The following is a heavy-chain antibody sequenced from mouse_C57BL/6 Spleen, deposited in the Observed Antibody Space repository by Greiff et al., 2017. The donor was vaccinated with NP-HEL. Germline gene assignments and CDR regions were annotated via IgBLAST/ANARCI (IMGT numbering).Heavy chain of an antibody. V-gene: IGHV1-82*01. J-gene: IGHJ4*01. CDR3: ARLGGMDY. Sequence: VKLMESGPELVKPGASVKISCKASGYAFSSSWMNWVKQRPGKGLEWIGRIYPGDGDTNYNGKFKGKATLTADKSSSTAYMQLSSLTSEDSAVYFCARLGGMDYWGQGTSVTVSS. CDR2: IYPGDGDT. CDR1: GYAFSSSW. D-gene: IGHD4-1*01.